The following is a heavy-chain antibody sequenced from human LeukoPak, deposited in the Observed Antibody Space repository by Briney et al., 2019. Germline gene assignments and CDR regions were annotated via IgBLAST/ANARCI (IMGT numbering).Heavy chain of an antibody. V-gene: IGHV4-34*01. Sequence: SETLSLTCAVYGGSFSGYYWSWIRQPPGKGLEWIGEINHSGSTNYNPSLKSRVTISVDTSKNQFSLKLSSVTAADTAVYYCASEAHYYDSSGYYYTATFDYWGQGTLVTVSS. CDR2: INHSGST. D-gene: IGHD3-22*01. CDR3: ASEAHYYDSSGYYYTATFDY. CDR1: GGSFSGYY. J-gene: IGHJ4*02.